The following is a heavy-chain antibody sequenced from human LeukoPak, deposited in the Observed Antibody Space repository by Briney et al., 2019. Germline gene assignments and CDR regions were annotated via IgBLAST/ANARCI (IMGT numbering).Heavy chain of an antibody. CDR3: ARNGEGGSYPSTY. D-gene: IGHD1-26*01. J-gene: IGHJ4*02. Sequence: GASVKVSCKASGYTFTRYYMHWVRQAPGQGLEWMGIISPSGANTAYAQKFQGRVTMTSDTSTSTVYMELSRLRSEDTAVYYCARNGEGGSYPSTYWGQGTLVIVSS. CDR1: GYTFTRYY. CDR2: ISPSGANT. V-gene: IGHV1-46*01.